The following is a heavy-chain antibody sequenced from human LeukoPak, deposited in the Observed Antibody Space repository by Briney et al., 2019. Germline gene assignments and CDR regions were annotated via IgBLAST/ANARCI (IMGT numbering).Heavy chain of an antibody. D-gene: IGHD3-3*01. Sequence: GGSLRLSCAASGFTFSSYAMSWVRQAPGKGLEWVSAISGSGGSTNYADSVKGRFTISRDNSKNTLYLQMNSLRAEDTAVYYCAKDPDYDFWSGYYLRLTGFDYWGQGTLVTVSS. CDR3: AKDPDYDFWSGYYLRLTGFDY. CDR2: ISGSGGST. CDR1: GFTFSSYA. V-gene: IGHV3-23*01. J-gene: IGHJ4*02.